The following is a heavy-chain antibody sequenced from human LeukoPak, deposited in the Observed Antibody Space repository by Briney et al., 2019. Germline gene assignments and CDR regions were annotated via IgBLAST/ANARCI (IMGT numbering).Heavy chain of an antibody. CDR2: ITANADRT. CDR1: GFVFRSFA. V-gene: IGHV3-23*01. CDR3: ARDVQEEEGVAYFDY. Sequence: PGGSLRLSCAASGFVFRSFAVTWVRQAPGKGLEWVSSITANADRTYYADSVKGRFTISRDNSKNTLYLQMNSLRAEDTAVYYCARDVQEEEGVAYFDYWGQGTLVTVSS. J-gene: IGHJ4*02. D-gene: IGHD5-12*01.